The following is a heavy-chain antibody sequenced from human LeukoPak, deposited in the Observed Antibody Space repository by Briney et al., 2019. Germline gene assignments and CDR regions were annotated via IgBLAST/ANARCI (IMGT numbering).Heavy chain of an antibody. CDR2: IYYSGST. CDR1: GGSISSGGYY. D-gene: IGHD6-13*01. Sequence: PQTLSLTCTVSGGSISSGGYYWSWIRQHPGKGLEWIGYIYYSGSTYYNPSLKSRVTISVDTSKNQFSLKLSSVTAADTAVYYCARDEPFSQQLDWGQGTLVTVSS. J-gene: IGHJ4*02. V-gene: IGHV4-31*03. CDR3: ARDEPFSQQLD.